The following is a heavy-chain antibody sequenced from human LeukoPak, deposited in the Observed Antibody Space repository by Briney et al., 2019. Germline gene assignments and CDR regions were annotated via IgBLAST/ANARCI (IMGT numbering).Heavy chain of an antibody. J-gene: IGHJ4*02. V-gene: IGHV3-48*04. Sequence: QTGGSLRLSCAASGFTFSSFGMNWVRHAPGKGLEWVSYITSSSSSAIYYADSVKGRFTISRDNAKNSLYLQMNSLRAEDTAVYYCARDDGDYVPNYFDYWGQGTLVTVSS. CDR1: GFTFSSFG. CDR2: ITSSSSSAI. CDR3: ARDDGDYVPNYFDY. D-gene: IGHD4-17*01.